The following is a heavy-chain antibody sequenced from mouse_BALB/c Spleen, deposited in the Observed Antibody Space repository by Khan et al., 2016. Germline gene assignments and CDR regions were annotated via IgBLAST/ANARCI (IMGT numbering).Heavy chain of an antibody. V-gene: IGHV1-77*01. CDR3: AKGLGAMDD. J-gene: IGHJ4*01. D-gene: IGHD3-3*01. CDR1: GYTFTDYV. Sequence: QVQLKESGPELVKPGASVKMSCKASGYTFTDYVISWVKQRTGQGLEWIGEIYPGSGSTYYNEKLKGKATLTADTSSNTAYLQLSSLTSEDSAVDGCAKGLGAMDDWGQGTSVTVSS. CDR2: IYPGSGST.